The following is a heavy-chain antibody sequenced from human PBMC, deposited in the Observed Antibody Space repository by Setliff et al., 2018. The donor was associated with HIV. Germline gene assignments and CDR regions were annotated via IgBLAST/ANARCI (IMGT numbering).Heavy chain of an antibody. CDR3: ARDERDCDFWNGYAYYMDV. Sequence: SVKVSCKASGYTFTSCAIRWVRQAPGQRLEWMGWINPGNGNTKYSQNFQGRVTITRDTSATTVYMELSSLRSEDTAVYYCARDERDCDFWNGYAYYMDVWGKGTTVTVS. CDR1: GYTFTSCA. CDR2: INPGNGNT. V-gene: IGHV1-3*01. D-gene: IGHD3-3*01. J-gene: IGHJ6*03.